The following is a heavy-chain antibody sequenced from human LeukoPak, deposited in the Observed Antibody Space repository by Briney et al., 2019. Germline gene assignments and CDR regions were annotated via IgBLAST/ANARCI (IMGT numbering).Heavy chain of an antibody. CDR1: GFTFSTYV. D-gene: IGHD2-15*01. V-gene: IGHV3-64D*08. CDR3: VRDRPLDH. Sequence: GGSLRLSCSASGFTFSTYVMRWVRQAPGKGLEYVSGISSNGGSTYYADSVKGRFTISRDNSKNTLCLQMSSLRVEDTAVYYCVRDRPLDHWGQGTLVTVSS. J-gene: IGHJ4*02. CDR2: ISSNGGST.